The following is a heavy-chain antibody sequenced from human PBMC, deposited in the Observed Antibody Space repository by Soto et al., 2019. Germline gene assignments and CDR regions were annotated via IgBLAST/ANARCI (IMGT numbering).Heavy chain of an antibody. D-gene: IGHD3-9*01. CDR1: GFTFSSYA. Sequence: PGGSLRLSCAASGFTFSSYAMSWVRQAPGKGLEWVSAISGSGGSTYYADSVKGRFTISRDNSKNTLYLQMNSLRAEDTAVYYCAKEPYYDILTGYYKGHNWFDPWGQGNLVTVSS. CDR3: AKEPYYDILTGYYKGHNWFDP. V-gene: IGHV3-23*01. CDR2: ISGSGGST. J-gene: IGHJ5*02.